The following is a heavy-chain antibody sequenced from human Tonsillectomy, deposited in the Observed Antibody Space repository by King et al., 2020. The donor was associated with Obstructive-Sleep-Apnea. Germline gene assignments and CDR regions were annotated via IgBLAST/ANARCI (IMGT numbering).Heavy chain of an antibody. CDR2: IYSAGSS. CDR3: TKVGQHLGFDP. J-gene: IGHJ5*02. D-gene: IGHD2-21*01. V-gene: IGHV3-66*01. Sequence: VQLVESGGGLVQPGGSLRLSCAASGSTVSGNYMSWVRQAPGKGLEWVSVIYSAGSSYYADSLRGRFTISRDFSKNTLYLQINSLRAEDTAVYYCTKVGQHLGFDPWGQGTLVTVSS. CDR1: GSTVSGNY.